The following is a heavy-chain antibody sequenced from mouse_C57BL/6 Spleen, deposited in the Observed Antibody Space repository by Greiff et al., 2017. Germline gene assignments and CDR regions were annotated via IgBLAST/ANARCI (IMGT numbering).Heavy chain of an antibody. CDR1: GFNIKNTY. CDR3: ARNDGYYWYFDV. V-gene: IGHV14-3*01. D-gene: IGHD2-3*01. Sequence: VQLKESVAELVRPGASVKLSCTASGFNIKNTYMHWVKQRPEQSLEWIGRIDPANGNTKYAPKFQGKATITADTSSNTAYRQLSSLTSEDTAIYYCARNDGYYWYFDVWGTGTTVTVSS. J-gene: IGHJ1*03. CDR2: IDPANGNT.